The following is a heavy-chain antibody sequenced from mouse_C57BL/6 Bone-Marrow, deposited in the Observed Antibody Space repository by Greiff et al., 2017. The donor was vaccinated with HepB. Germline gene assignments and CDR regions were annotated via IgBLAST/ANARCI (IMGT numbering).Heavy chain of an antibody. CDR1: GYTFTDHT. CDR3: ARRTTVGYFDV. CDR2: IYPRDGSS. D-gene: IGHD1-1*01. V-gene: IGHV1-78*01. Sequence: QVQLKQSDAELVKPGASVKISCKGSGYTFTDHTIHWMKQRPEQGLEWIGYIYPRDGSSRYNEKFKGKATLTEDKSSSTAYMQLNSLTSEDSAVFFCARRTTVGYFDVWGTGTTVTVSS. J-gene: IGHJ1*03.